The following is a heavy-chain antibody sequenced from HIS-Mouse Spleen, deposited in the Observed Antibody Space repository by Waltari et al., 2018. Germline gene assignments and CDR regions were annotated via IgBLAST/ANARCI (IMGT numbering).Heavy chain of an antibody. CDR3: ARGIHELGIAVDGIDY. CDR2: ISSSSSYI. Sequence: LEWVSSISSSSSYIYYADSVKGRFTISRDNAKNSLYLQMNSLRAEDTAVYYCARGIHELGIAVDGIDYWGQGTLVTVSS. V-gene: IGHV3-21*01. J-gene: IGHJ4*02. D-gene: IGHD6-19*01.